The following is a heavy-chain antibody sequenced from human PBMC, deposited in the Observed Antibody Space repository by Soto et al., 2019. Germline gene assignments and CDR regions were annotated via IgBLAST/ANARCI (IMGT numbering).Heavy chain of an antibody. J-gene: IGHJ4*02. CDR3: AKGGEYQLLFDY. CDR2: ISGSGGST. CDR1: GFTFSSYA. D-gene: IGHD2-2*01. V-gene: IGHV3-23*01. Sequence: GGSLRLSCAASGFTFSSYAMSWVRQAPGKGLEWVSAISGSGGSTYYADSVKGRFTISRDNAKNTLYLQMNSLRAEDTAVYYCAKGGEYQLLFDYWGQGTLVTVSS.